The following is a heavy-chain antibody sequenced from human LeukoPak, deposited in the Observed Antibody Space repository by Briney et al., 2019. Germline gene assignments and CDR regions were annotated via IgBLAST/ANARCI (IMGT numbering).Heavy chain of an antibody. D-gene: IGHD3-10*01. CDR2: FDPEDGET. CDR1: GYTLTELS. Sequence: GASVKVSCKVSGYTLTELSMHWVRQAPGKGLEWMGGFDPEDGETIYAQKFQGRVTMTEDTSTDAAYMELSSLRSEDTAVYYCATVGYLVVRGGGMDVWGQGTTVTVSS. J-gene: IGHJ6*02. CDR3: ATVGYLVVRGGGMDV. V-gene: IGHV1-24*01.